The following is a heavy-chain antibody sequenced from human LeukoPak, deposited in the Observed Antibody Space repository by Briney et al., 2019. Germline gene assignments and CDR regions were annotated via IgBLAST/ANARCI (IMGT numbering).Heavy chain of an antibody. V-gene: IGHV3-23*01. CDR2: ISHVGGT. CDR1: GFTFSDYA. CDR3: AKSSYYDSSGYYREYYFDY. D-gene: IGHD3-22*01. Sequence: GGSLRLSCAASGFTFSDYAMSWVRQAPEKGLEWVSTISHVGGTYYADSVKGRFTISRDNSKSTLFLQMNSLRAEDTAVYYCAKSSYYDSSGYYREYYFDYWGQGTLVTVSS. J-gene: IGHJ4*02.